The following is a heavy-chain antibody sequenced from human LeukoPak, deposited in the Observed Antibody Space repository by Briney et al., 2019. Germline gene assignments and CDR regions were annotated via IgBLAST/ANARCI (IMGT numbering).Heavy chain of an antibody. V-gene: IGHV4-39*01. Sequence: DPSETLSLTCNVSGVSISSSSYYWGWIRQPPGKGQEWIGSIYSSGSTYYNSSLKSRVTISIDTSKNQVSLKMSSVTAADTAVYYCARAFPRLYYYYYMDVWGKGTTVTVSS. D-gene: IGHD6-6*01. CDR1: GVSISSSSYY. CDR2: IYSSGST. J-gene: IGHJ6*03. CDR3: ARAFPRLYYYYYMDV.